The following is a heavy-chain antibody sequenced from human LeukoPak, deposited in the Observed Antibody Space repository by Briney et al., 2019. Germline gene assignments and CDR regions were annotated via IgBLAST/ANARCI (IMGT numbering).Heavy chain of an antibody. CDR1: GGSFSGYY. Sequence: SETLSLTCAVYGGSFSGYYWSWIRQPPGKGLEWIGEINHSGSTNYNPSLKSRVTISVDTSENQFSLKLSSVTAADTAVYYCARRRILEWKYYYYYYMDVWGKGTTVTVSS. D-gene: IGHD3-3*01. V-gene: IGHV4-34*01. CDR3: ARRRILEWKYYYYYYMDV. CDR2: INHSGST. J-gene: IGHJ6*03.